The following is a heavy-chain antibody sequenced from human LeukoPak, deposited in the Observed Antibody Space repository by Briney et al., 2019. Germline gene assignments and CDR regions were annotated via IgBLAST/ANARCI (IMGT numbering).Heavy chain of an antibody. J-gene: IGHJ3*02. CDR1: GFTFSSYW. CDR3: ARSPRYNWNDVSAFDI. CDR2: IKQDGSEK. D-gene: IGHD1-1*01. V-gene: IGHV3-7*01. Sequence: GGSLRLSCAASGFTFSSYWMSWVRQAPGKGLEWVANIKQDGSEKYYVDSVKGQFTISRDNAKNSLYLQMNSLRAEDTAVYYCARSPRYNWNDVSAFDIWGQGTMVTVSS.